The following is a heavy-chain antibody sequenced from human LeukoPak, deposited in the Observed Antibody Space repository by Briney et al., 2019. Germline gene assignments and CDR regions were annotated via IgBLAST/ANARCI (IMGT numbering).Heavy chain of an antibody. Sequence: GGSLRLSCAASGFTFSGSAMHWVRQASGKGLEWVGRIRSKANSYATEYAASVKGRFTISRDDSKNTAYLQTNSLKTEDTAVYYCTSRGFGELQKSYNYWGQGTLVTVSS. CDR2: IRSKANSYAT. V-gene: IGHV3-73*01. D-gene: IGHD3-10*01. CDR1: GFTFSGSA. J-gene: IGHJ4*02. CDR3: TSRGFGELQKSYNY.